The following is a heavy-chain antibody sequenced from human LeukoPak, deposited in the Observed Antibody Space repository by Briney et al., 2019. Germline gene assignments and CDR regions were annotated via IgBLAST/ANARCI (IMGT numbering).Heavy chain of an antibody. CDR3: ARAAPKTRNAFDI. J-gene: IGHJ3*02. V-gene: IGHV3-74*01. CDR1: GFTFSSYW. Sequence: GGSLRLSCAASGFTFSSYWMHWVRQAPGKGPVWVSRVSDDERTTNYADPVKGRFTISRDSAMNILYLQMDSLRAEDTAVYYCARAAPKTRNAFDIWGQGTVVTVSS. CDR2: VSDDERTT.